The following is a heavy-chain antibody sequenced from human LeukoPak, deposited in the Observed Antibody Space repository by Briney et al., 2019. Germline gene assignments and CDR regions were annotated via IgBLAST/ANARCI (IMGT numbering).Heavy chain of an antibody. D-gene: IGHD1-7*01. CDR2: ISYDGSNK. CDR1: GFTFSSYA. J-gene: IGHJ3*02. CDR3: ARSMKQLELMGAAFDI. V-gene: IGHV3-30-3*01. Sequence: GGSLRLSCAASGFTFSSYAMHWVRQAPGKGLEWVAVISYDGSNKYYADSVKGRFTISRDNSKNTLYLQMNSLRAEDTAVYYCARSMKQLELMGAAFDIWGQGTMVTVSS.